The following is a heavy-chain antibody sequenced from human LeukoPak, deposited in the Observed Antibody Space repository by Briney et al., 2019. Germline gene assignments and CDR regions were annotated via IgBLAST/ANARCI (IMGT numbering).Heavy chain of an antibody. Sequence: PGGSLRLSCAASGFTFSGYGMHWVRQAPGKGPEWVAGVSYDATNYYYADSVKGRFTISRDNSKNTLYLQMNSLRAEDTAVYFCAKSNSGYNYIDFWGQGALVTVSS. V-gene: IGHV3-33*06. CDR2: VSYDATNY. J-gene: IGHJ4*02. D-gene: IGHD3-22*01. CDR1: GFTFSGYG. CDR3: AKSNSGYNYIDF.